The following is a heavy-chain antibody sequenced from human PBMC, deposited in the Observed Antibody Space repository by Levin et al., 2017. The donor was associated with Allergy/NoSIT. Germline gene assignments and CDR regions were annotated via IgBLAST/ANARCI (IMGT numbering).Heavy chain of an antibody. V-gene: IGHV4-31*03. J-gene: IGHJ4*02. CDR1: GGSISSGGYY. CDR3: ARAISSPKDTDGSGSSFDY. D-gene: IGHD3-10*01. Sequence: SQTLSLTCTVSGGSISSGGYYWSWIRQHPGKGLEWIGYIYYSGSTYYNPSLKSRVTISVDTSKNQFSLKLSSVTAADTAVYYCARAISSPKDTDGSGSSFDYWGQGTLVTVSS. CDR2: IYYSGST.